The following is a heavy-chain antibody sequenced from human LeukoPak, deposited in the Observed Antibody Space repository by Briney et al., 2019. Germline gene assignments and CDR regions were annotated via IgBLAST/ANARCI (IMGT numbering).Heavy chain of an antibody. CDR3: ARRRITMWGPDAFDI. D-gene: IGHD3-10*02. CDR2: IYSSGST. CDR1: GGSISSYY. J-gene: IGHJ3*02. Sequence: SETLSLTCTVSGGSISSYYWSWIRQPAGKGLEWIGRIYSSGSTNYNPSLKSRVTMSVDTSRNQFSLKLSSVTAADTAVYYCARRRITMWGPDAFDIWGQGTMVTVSS. V-gene: IGHV4-4*07.